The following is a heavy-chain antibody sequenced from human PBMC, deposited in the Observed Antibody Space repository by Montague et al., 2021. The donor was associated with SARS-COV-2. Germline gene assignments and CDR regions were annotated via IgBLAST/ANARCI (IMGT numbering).Heavy chain of an antibody. D-gene: IGHD1-1*01. V-gene: IGHV3-9*01. CDR1: GFTFASYA. Sequence: SLRLSFSASGFTFASYAMRWVRQAPGKGLEWVSAISCNSGITYYADSVKGRFTISRDNAKNSLYLQMNSLRAEDTALYYCAKDTLSTTTWTTYFDYWGQGTLVTVSS. J-gene: IGHJ4*02. CDR2: ISCNSGIT. CDR3: AKDTLSTTTWTTYFDY.